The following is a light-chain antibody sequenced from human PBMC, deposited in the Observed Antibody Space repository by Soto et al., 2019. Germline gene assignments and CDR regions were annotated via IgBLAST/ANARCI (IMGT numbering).Light chain of an antibody. CDR1: QSVNSY. Sequence: EIVLTQSPATLSLSPGERATLSCRASQSVNSYLAWYQQKTGQAPRLLIYDASNRATGIPARFSGSGSGTDFTLTISSLEPEDFAVYYCQQRSNPITFGQGTRLEIK. V-gene: IGKV3-11*01. J-gene: IGKJ5*01. CDR2: DAS. CDR3: QQRSNPIT.